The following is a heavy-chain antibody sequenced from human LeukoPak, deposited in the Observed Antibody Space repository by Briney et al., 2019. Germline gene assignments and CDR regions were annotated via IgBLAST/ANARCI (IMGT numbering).Heavy chain of an antibody. CDR3: ARDYGDYGYYYYGMDV. J-gene: IGHJ6*04. D-gene: IGHD4-17*01. CDR1: GGSFSSGSYY. Sequence: SATLSLTCTVSGGSFSSGSYYWSWIRQPPGQGLEWIGYIYYSGSTNYNPSLKSRVTISVDTSKNQFSLKLSSVTAADTAVYYCARDYGDYGYYYYGMDVWGKGTTVTVSS. CDR2: IYYSGST. V-gene: IGHV4-61*01.